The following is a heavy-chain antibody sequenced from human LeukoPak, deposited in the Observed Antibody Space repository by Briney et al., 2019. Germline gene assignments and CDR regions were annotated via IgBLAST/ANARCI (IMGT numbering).Heavy chain of an antibody. D-gene: IGHD3-10*01. CDR1: GGSFSGYY. Sequence: SETLSLTCAVYGGSFSGYYWSWIRQPPGKRLEWIGEINHSGSTNYNPSLKSRVTISVDTSKNQFSLKLSSVTAADTAVYYCARQSFGTNAFDIWGQGTMVTVSS. J-gene: IGHJ3*02. V-gene: IGHV4-34*01. CDR2: INHSGST. CDR3: ARQSFGTNAFDI.